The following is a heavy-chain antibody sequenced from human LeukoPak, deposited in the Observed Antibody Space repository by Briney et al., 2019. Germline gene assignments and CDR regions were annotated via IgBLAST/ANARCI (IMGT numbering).Heavy chain of an antibody. V-gene: IGHV3-15*01. J-gene: IGHJ4*02. D-gene: IGHD3-16*01. Sequence: GGSLRLSCVASGVTISDAWMSWVRQAPGKGLEWVGRIRRNSDGGTVDYAAPVRGRFLISRDDSRNTFYLQMNSLETDDTALYYCGTGGHYFGSWGQGTPVTVSS. CDR3: GTGGHYFGS. CDR1: GVTISDAW. CDR2: IRRNSDGGTV.